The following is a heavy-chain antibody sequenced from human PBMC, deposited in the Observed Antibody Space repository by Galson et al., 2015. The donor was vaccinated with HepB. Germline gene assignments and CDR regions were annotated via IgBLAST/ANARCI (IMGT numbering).Heavy chain of an antibody. Sequence: SLRLACAASGVSFSSPVMHWGRQTPGKGLEWVAVILHDGTDIRYADSVKGRFTISRDNSKNTLYRQMDSLRAEDTGLYHCAKDLSGYWTYDYCGQGTLVTFSS. CDR1: GVSFSSPV. J-gene: IGHJ4*02. V-gene: IGHV3-30-3*02. D-gene: IGHD1-1*01. CDR3: AKDLSGYWTYDY. CDR2: ILHDGTDI.